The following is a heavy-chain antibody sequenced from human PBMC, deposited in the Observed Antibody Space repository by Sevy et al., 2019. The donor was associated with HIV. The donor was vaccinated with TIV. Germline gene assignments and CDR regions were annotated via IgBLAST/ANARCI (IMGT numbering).Heavy chain of an antibody. CDR3: AKDIFQARGIAAAGPKNYYGMDV. J-gene: IGHJ6*02. D-gene: IGHD6-13*01. Sequence: GGSLRLSCAASGFTFDDYAMHWVRQAPGKGLEWVSGISWNSGSIGYADSVKGRFTISRDNAKNSLYLQMNSLRAEDTALYYCAKDIFQARGIAAAGPKNYYGMDVWGQWTTVTVSS. CDR2: ISWNSGSI. V-gene: IGHV3-9*01. CDR1: GFTFDDYA.